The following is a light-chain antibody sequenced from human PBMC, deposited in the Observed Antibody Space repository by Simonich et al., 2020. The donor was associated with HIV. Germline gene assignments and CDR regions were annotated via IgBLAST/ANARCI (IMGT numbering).Light chain of an antibody. Sequence: QSALPQPASVSGSPGQSITISCTGTNRDVGSYNLVSWYQQHPGKAPKLMIYEGSKRPAGVSNRFSGSKSGNTASLTISGLQAEDEADYYCSSYTSSSTWVFGGGTKLTVL. J-gene: IGLJ3*02. CDR3: SSYTSSSTWV. V-gene: IGLV2-14*02. CDR2: EGS. CDR1: NRDVGSYNL.